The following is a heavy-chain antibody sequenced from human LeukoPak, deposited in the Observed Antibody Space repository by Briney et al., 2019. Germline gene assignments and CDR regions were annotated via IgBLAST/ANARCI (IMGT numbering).Heavy chain of an antibody. Sequence: GGSLRLSCAASGFTFSSYSMNWVRQAPGKGLEWVSSISSSSSYIYYADSVKGRFTISRDNSKNTLYLQMNSLRAEDTAVYYCARDRVAYCGGDCYSGLFYWGQGTLVTVSS. CDR2: ISSSSSYI. V-gene: IGHV3-21*01. CDR3: ARDRVAYCGGDCYSGLFY. CDR1: GFTFSSYS. D-gene: IGHD2-21*02. J-gene: IGHJ4*02.